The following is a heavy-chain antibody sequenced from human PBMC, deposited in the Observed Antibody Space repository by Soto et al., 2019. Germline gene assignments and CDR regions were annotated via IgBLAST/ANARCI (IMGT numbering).Heavy chain of an antibody. CDR1: GFSFSSYS. CDR2: ISGRSSYI. Sequence: PGGSLRLSCAASGFSFSSYSISWVRQAPGKGLEWVSSISGRSSYISYADSVRGRFTISRDNAKNSLYLQMNSLRVEDTAVYYCARDPTSYCSSTSYSAKQQTNWFDPSGQRTLVTVSS. D-gene: IGHD2-2*01. CDR3: ARDPTSYCSSTSYSAKQQTNWFDP. V-gene: IGHV3-21*01. J-gene: IGHJ5*02.